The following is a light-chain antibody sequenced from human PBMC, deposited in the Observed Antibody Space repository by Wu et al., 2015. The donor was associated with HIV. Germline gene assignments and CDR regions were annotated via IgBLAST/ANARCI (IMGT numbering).Light chain of an antibody. CDR2: SAS. Sequence: EIVLTQSPAILSLSPGERATLSCRASQSVGNYLGWYQQKPGQAPRLLIYSASTRAAGIPARFSGSGSGTDFTLTVNSLQSEDVAVYYCQHYDNWPPYNFGQGTKVEIK. J-gene: IGKJ2*01. V-gene: IGKV3-15*01. CDR1: QSVGNY. CDR3: QHYDNWPPYN.